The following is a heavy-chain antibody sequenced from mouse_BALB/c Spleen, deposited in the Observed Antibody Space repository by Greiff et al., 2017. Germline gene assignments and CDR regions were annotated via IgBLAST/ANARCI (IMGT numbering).Heavy chain of an antibody. CDR3: ARSTTATRYFDY. CDR2: ISYSGST. CDR1: GDSITSGY. V-gene: IGHV3-8*02. Sequence: EVMLVESGPSLVKPSQTLSLTCSVTGDSITSGYWNWIRKFPGNKLEYMGYISYSGSTYYNPSLKSRISITRDTSKNQYYLQLNSVTTEDTATYYCARSTTATRYFDYWGQGTTLTVSS. D-gene: IGHD1-2*01. J-gene: IGHJ2*01.